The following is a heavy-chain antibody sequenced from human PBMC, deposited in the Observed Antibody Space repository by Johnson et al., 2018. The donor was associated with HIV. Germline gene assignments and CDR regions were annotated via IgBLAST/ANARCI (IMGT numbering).Heavy chain of an antibody. J-gene: IGHJ3*02. CDR3: AKDRSSSWYGGAFDI. V-gene: IGHV3-20*04. CDR2: INWSGGGT. CDR1: GFKLYEYD. D-gene: IGHD6-13*01. Sequence: VQLVESGGGVVQPGRSLRISCVASGFKLYEYDVSWVRQVPGKGLEWVSGINWSGGGTAYADSVKGRFTVSSDNAKNSLYLQMNSLRAEDTALYYCAKDRSSSWYGGAFDIWGQGTMVTVSS.